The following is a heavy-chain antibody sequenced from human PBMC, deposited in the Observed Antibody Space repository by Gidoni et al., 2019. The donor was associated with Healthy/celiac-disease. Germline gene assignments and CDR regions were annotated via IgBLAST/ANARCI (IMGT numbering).Heavy chain of an antibody. V-gene: IGHV3-48*03. J-gene: IGHJ4*02. CDR2: MSSIGSTI. Sequence: EVQLVESGGGLVQPGGSLRLSCAASGFTFSGYEMNWVRQAPGKGLEWVSYMSSIGSTIYYADSVKGRFTISRDNAKNSLYLQMNSLRAEDTAVYYCARDGLTRNFDYWGQGTLVTVSS. CDR3: ARDGLTRNFDY. D-gene: IGHD3-9*01. CDR1: GFTFSGYE.